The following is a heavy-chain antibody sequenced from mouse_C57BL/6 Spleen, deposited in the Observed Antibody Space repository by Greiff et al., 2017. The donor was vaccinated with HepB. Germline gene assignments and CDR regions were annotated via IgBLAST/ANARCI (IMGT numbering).Heavy chain of an antibody. CDR2: IDPSDSYT. CDR1: GYTFTSYW. CDR3: ARDSSAWFAY. V-gene: IGHV1-59*01. D-gene: IGHD3-2*02. Sequence: QVQLQQPGAELVRPGPSVKLSCKASGYTFTSYWMHWVKQRPGQGLEWIGVIDPSDSYTNYNQKFKGKATLTVDTSSSTAYMQLSSLTSEDSAVYYCARDSSAWFAYWGQGTLVTVSA. J-gene: IGHJ3*01.